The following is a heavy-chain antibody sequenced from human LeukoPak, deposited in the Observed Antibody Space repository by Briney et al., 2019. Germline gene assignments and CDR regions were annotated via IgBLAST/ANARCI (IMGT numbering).Heavy chain of an antibody. Sequence: PSETLSLTCAVYGGSFSSYYWSWIRQPPGKGLEWIGYIYYSGSTNYNPSLKSRVTISVDTSKNQFSLKLSSVTAADTAVYYCARQGSGRYYYYGMDVWGQGTTVTVSS. V-gene: IGHV4-59*08. CDR1: GGSFSSYY. CDR3: ARQGSGRYYYYGMDV. J-gene: IGHJ6*02. CDR2: IYYSGST. D-gene: IGHD2-15*01.